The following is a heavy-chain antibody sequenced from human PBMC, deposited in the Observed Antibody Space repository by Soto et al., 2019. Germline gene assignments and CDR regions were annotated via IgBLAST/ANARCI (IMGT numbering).Heavy chain of an antibody. D-gene: IGHD3-22*01. CDR1: GFTFSSYV. J-gene: IGHJ4*02. Sequence: EVQLLESGGGLVQPGGSLRLSCAASGFTFSSYVMSWVRQAPGKGLEWVSAISGSGGSTYYADSVKGRFTISRDNSKNTLYLQMNSLRAEDTAVHYCAKARADYYDSSGYPVDYWGQGTLVTVSS. V-gene: IGHV3-23*01. CDR3: AKARADYYDSSGYPVDY. CDR2: ISGSGGST.